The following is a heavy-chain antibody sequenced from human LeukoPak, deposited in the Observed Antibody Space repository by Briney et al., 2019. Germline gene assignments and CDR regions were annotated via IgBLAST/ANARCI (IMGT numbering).Heavy chain of an antibody. V-gene: IGHV4-4*07. D-gene: IGHD1-26*01. CDR1: GDSISSDY. CDR3: ARAGVTLIGSYYGAFDY. J-gene: IGHJ4*02. CDR2: IFSSGDT. Sequence: SETLSLTCTVSGDSISSDYWSWIRQPAGKGPERIWRIFSSGDTNYNPSLQSRVTMSVDTSKNQFSLKLSSVTAADTAVYYCARAGVTLIGSYYGAFDYWGQGTVVTVSS.